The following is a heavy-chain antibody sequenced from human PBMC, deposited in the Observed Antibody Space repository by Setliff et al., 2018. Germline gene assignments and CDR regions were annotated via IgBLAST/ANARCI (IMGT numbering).Heavy chain of an antibody. CDR1: DDSFTSSRYY. J-gene: IGHJ4*01. D-gene: IGHD2-15*01. Sequence: SETLSLTCTVSDDSFTSSRYYWGWIRQAPGSGLEWIGSISYSGTPYYNASVESRVTISIDTSRNQFSLEPRSVTVADTATYYCVRPGGTTVVARHFDYWGAGILVTVSS. CDR3: VRPGGTTVVARHFDY. V-gene: IGHV4-39*01. CDR2: ISYSGTP.